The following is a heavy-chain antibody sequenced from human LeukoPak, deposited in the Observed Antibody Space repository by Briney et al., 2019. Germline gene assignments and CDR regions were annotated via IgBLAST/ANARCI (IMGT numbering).Heavy chain of an antibody. V-gene: IGHV5-51*01. CDR2: IYPGDSDT. D-gene: IGHD3-10*01. J-gene: IGHJ4*02. CDR1: GYSFTSYW. Sequence: GESLKIPCKGSGYSFTSYWIGWVRQMPGKGLKWMGLIYPGDSDTRYSPSFQGQVTISADKSISTAYLQWSSLKASDTAMYYCARHVGPSDVPIRGAAPTSIDYWGQGTLVTVSS. CDR3: ARHVGPSDVPIRGAAPTSIDY.